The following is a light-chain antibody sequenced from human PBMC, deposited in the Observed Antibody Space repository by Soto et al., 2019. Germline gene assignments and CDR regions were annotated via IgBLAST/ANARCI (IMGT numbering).Light chain of an antibody. CDR3: AGWDDRLSGWV. J-gene: IGLJ3*02. V-gene: IGLV1-47*01. CDR1: SSNIGSNY. CDR2: RNN. Sequence: QSVLTQPPSASGTPGQRVTISCSGSSSNIGSNYLYWYQQLPGTAPKLLIYRNNQRPSGVPDRFSGSKSGTSASLAISGLRSEDEADYYCAGWDDRLSGWVFGGGTKLTVL.